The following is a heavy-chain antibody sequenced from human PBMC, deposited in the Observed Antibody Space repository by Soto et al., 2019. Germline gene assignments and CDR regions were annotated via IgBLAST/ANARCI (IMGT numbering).Heavy chain of an antibody. CDR1: GFNFTYNA. CDR2: VSGNGENT. Sequence: PGGSLRLSCTASGFNFTYNAMSWVRQAPGKGLQWVSTVSGNGENTYYAESVRGRFTISRDRSTNTLYLQMESLRAEDTAMYYCARDDGITILWGLGTLVTVSS. CDR3: ARDDGITIL. D-gene: IGHD3-3*01. V-gene: IGHV3-23*01. J-gene: IGHJ4*02.